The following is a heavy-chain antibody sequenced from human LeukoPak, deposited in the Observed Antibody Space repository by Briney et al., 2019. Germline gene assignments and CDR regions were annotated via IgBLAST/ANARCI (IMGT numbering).Heavy chain of an antibody. D-gene: IGHD6-19*01. Sequence: ADTLTLTCTVSDDSVSSSRYYWTWIPQPPGKGLEWIGYIYHGSATYNPSLESRVTLSMDTSKNQYSLKMTSVTAADTAVYYCAREGGRQWLVSGALDSWGQGTLVTVSS. J-gene: IGHJ5*01. CDR3: AREGGRQWLVSGALDS. CDR2: IYHGSA. V-gene: IGHV4-61*01. CDR1: DDSVSSSRYY.